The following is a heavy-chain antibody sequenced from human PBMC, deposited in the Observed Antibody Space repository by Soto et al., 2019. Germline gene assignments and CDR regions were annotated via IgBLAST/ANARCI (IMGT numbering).Heavy chain of an antibody. CDR2: INAGNGNT. CDR3: ARLANIFDFDD. D-gene: IGHD2-21*01. J-gene: IGHJ4*01. Sequence: GASVKVSCKASGYTFTSYAMHWVRQAPGQRLEWMGWINAGNGNTKYSQKFQGRVTITRDTSASTAYLQWSSLKASDTAMYYCARLANIFDFDDWGHGTLVTVSS. V-gene: IGHV1-3*01. CDR1: GYTFTSYA.